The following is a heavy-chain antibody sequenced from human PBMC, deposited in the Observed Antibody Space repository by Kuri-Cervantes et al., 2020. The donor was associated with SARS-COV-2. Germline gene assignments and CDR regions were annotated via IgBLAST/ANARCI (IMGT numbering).Heavy chain of an antibody. V-gene: IGHV4-59*11. D-gene: IGHD6-19*01. CDR3: AITYSSGWYYYYYMDV. J-gene: IGHJ6*03. Sequence: GSLRLSCTVSGGSISSHYWSWIRQPPGKGLEWIGYIYYSGSTNYNPSLKSRVTISVDTSKKQFSLKLSSVTAADTAVYYCAITYSSGWYYYYYMDVWGKGTTVTVSS. CDR1: GGSISSHY. CDR2: IYYSGST.